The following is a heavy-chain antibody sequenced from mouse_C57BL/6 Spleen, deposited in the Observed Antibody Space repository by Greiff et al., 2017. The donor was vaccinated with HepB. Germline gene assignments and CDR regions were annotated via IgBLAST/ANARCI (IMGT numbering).Heavy chain of an antibody. Sequence: EVKLMESGGGLVKPGGSLKLSCAASGFTFSDYGMHWVRQAPEKGLEWVAYISSGSSTIYYADTVKGRFTISRDNAKNTLFLQMTSLRSEDTAMYYCASEGNSYYAMDYWGQGTSVTVSS. CDR3: ASEGNSYYAMDY. V-gene: IGHV5-17*01. J-gene: IGHJ4*01. CDR1: GFTFSDYG. CDR2: ISSGSSTI.